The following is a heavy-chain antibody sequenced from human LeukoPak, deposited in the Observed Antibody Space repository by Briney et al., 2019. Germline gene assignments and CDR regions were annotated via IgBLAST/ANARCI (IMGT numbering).Heavy chain of an antibody. CDR3: ARSPYCSSTSCYHFDY. D-gene: IGHD2-2*01. CDR2: LNSDGTST. CDR1: GFTFSNYW. Sequence: GGSVRLSCAASGFTFSNYWMHWVRQAPGKGLVWVSRLNSDGTSTVYADSVKGRFTISRDNAKNTLYPQMNSLRAEDTAVYYCARSPYCSSTSCYHFDYWGQGTLVTVPS. V-gene: IGHV3-74*01. J-gene: IGHJ4*02.